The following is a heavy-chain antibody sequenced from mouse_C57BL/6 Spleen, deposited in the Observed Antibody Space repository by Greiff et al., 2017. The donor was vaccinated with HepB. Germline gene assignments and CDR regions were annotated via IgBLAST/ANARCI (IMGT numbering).Heavy chain of an antibody. CDR1: GYTFTSYG. D-gene: IGHD1-1*01. CDR3: AREATTVADWYVDV. CDR2: IYPRSGNT. Sequence: VQLQQSGAELARPGASVKLSCKASGYTFTSYGISWVKQRTGQGLEWIGEIYPRSGNTYYNEKFKGKATLTADKSSSTAYMELRSLTSEDSAVYFCAREATTVADWYVDVWGKGTTVTVSS. V-gene: IGHV1-81*01. J-gene: IGHJ1*03.